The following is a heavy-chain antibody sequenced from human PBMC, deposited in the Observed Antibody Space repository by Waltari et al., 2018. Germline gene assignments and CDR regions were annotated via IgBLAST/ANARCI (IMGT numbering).Heavy chain of an antibody. CDR3: ARGGQVVHMDV. D-gene: IGHD6-6*01. Sequence: EVQLVESGGALVQPGGSMRLSCAASGFTFSSYSMNWVRQAPGKGLEWVSYITSSGTKYYTDSVKGRFTISRDNAKNSLYLQMNSLRDEDTAVYYCARGGQVVHMDVWGKGTTVTVSS. J-gene: IGHJ6*03. CDR1: GFTFSSYS. V-gene: IGHV3-48*02. CDR2: ITSSGTK.